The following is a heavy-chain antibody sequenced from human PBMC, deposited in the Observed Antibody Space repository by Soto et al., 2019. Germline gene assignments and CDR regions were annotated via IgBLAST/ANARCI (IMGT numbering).Heavy chain of an antibody. CDR1: GGSISSGGYY. CDR3: ARNMVRGVYRLDP. V-gene: IGHV4-31*03. Sequence: SETLSLTCTVSGGSISSGGYYWSWIRQHPGKGLEWIGYIYYSGSTYYNPSLKSRVTISVDTSKNQFSLKLSSVTAADTAVYYCARNMVRGVYRLDPWGQGTLVTISS. CDR2: IYYSGST. D-gene: IGHD3-10*01. J-gene: IGHJ5*02.